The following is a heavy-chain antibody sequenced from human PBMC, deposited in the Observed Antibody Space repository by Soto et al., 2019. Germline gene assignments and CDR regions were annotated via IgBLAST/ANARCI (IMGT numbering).Heavy chain of an antibody. CDR3: AREYYDFWSTTYSYYGMDV. Sequence: LSLTCTVSGGSISRYYWSWIRQPPGRGLEWIGNIYSSGSTNYNPSLKARVTISVDTSKNQVSLNLNAVTAADSAVYYCAREYYDFWSTTYSYYGMDVWGQGTTVTVSS. D-gene: IGHD3-3*01. V-gene: IGHV4-59*01. CDR1: GGSISRYY. CDR2: IYSSGST. J-gene: IGHJ6*02.